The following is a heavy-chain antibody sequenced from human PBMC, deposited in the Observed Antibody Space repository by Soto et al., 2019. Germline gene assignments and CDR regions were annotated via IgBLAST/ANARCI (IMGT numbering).Heavy chain of an antibody. J-gene: IGHJ4*02. CDR3: ARDYGDYRFFDY. CDR1: GGSFSGYY. CDR2: INHSGST. Sequence: SETLSLTCAVYGGSFSGYYWSWIRQPPGKGLEWIGEINHSGSTNYNPSLKSRVTISVDTSKNQFSLKLSSVTAADTAVYYCARDYGDYRFFDYWGQGTLVTVSS. V-gene: IGHV4-34*01. D-gene: IGHD4-17*01.